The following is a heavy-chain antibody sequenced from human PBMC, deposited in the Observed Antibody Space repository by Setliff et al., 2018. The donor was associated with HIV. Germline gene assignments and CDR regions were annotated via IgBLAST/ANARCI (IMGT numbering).Heavy chain of an antibody. Sequence: LSLTCAFYGGSLNGFYWSWIRQSPGKGLEWIGEINHNGGTNYNPSLKSRVTIRVDTSKNQFSLEVTAVTAADTAVYYCVRGWDDKVSTIWAPYYYYMDVWGKGTTVTVSS. J-gene: IGHJ6*03. D-gene: IGHD5-12*01. CDR1: GGSLNGFY. CDR2: INHNGGT. CDR3: VRGWDDKVSTIWAPYYYYMDV. V-gene: IGHV4-34*01.